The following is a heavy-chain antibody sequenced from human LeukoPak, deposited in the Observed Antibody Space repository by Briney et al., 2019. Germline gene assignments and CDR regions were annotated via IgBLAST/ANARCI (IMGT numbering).Heavy chain of an antibody. CDR2: LYNSGST. Sequence: PSETLSLTCTVSGGSINTYYWSWIRQPPGKGLEWIEYLYNSGSTKYNPSLKSRVTISVDTSKNQFSLKLSSVTAADTAVYYCARDMATAKFDYWGQGTLVTVSS. J-gene: IGHJ4*02. CDR1: GGSINTYY. D-gene: IGHD5-18*01. CDR3: ARDMATAKFDY. V-gene: IGHV4-4*08.